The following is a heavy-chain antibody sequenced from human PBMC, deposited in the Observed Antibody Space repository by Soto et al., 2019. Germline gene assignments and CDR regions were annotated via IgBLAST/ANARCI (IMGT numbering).Heavy chain of an antibody. CDR1: WASLSSGYYY. CDR3: ARWRGPRNRNSFYI. Sequence: SETLSLTCTASWASLSSGYYYSGCIRKPPSKGLGWIGSIQYSESSYFYPSPQSRVTISWDTSQNQISLNLNSVTGADTAVYYCARWRGPRNRNSFYIWGQG. D-gene: IGHD3-10*01. J-gene: IGHJ3*02. CDR2: IQYSESS. V-gene: IGHV4-39*01.